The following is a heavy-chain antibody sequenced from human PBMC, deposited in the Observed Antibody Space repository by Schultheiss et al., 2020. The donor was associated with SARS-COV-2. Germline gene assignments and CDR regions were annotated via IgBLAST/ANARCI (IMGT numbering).Heavy chain of an antibody. D-gene: IGHD6-13*01. J-gene: IGHJ4*02. V-gene: IGHV4-34*01. CDR3: ARGLARGIAAAGTFPFDY. CDR1: GGSFSGYY. CDR2: INHSGST. Sequence: SQTLSLTCAVYGGSFSGYYWSWIRQPPGKGLEWIGEINHSGSTNYNPSLKSRVTISVDTSKNQFSLKLSSVTAADTAVYYCARGLARGIAAAGTFPFDYWGQGTLVTVSS.